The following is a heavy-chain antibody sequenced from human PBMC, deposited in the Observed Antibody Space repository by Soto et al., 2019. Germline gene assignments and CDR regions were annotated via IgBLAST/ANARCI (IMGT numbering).Heavy chain of an antibody. CDR2: INHSGST. D-gene: IGHD3-22*01. V-gene: IGHV4-34*01. CDR3: ARSPDSSGYYPRRYYYGMDV. J-gene: IGHJ6*02. Sequence: PSETLSLTCAVYGGSFSGYYWSWIRQPPGKGLEWIGEINHSGSTNYNPSLKSRVTMSVDKSKNQFSLKLSSVTAADTAVYYCARSPDSSGYYPRRYYYGMDVWGQGTTVTVSS. CDR1: GGSFSGYY.